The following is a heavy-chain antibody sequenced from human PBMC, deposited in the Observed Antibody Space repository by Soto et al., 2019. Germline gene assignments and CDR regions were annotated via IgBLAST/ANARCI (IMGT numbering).Heavy chain of an antibody. CDR3: ARVVPGAEAWFGP. D-gene: IGHD2-2*01. CDR2: ISLYSDGT. Sequence: QVQLAQSGGEVKRPGASVQVSCKTSGYTFPNYGITWVRQAPGQPLEWLGWISLYSDGTNYAQKFQGRVPMTTDTSTTTAYMELRSLRSDDTAVYYWARVVPGAEAWFGPWGQGTLVTVSS. J-gene: IGHJ5*02. V-gene: IGHV1-18*01. CDR1: GYTFPNYG.